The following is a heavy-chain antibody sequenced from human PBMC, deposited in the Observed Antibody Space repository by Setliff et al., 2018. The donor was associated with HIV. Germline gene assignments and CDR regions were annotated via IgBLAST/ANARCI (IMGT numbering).Heavy chain of an antibody. CDR1: GYTFTNYD. J-gene: IGHJ3*02. D-gene: IGHD4-17*01. CDR3: AREGAGPTDDAFDI. V-gene: IGHV1-8*02. Sequence: ASVKVSCKASGYTFTNYDINWVRQSPGQGLEWLGWMNPNSGRAGSAQMFQGRLTMTRDTSTSTAYMELSSLTSDDTAIYYCAREGAGPTDDAFDIWGQGTMVTVSS. CDR2: MNPNSGRA.